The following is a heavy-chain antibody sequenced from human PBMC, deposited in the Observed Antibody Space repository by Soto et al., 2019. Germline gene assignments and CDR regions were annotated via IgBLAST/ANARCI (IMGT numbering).Heavy chain of an antibody. CDR2: IWYDGSNK. CDR1: GFTFSSYG. D-gene: IGHD2-15*01. V-gene: IGHV3-33*01. Sequence: GGSLRLSCAASGFTFSSYGMHWVRQAPGKGLEWVAVIWYDGSNKYYADSVKGRFTISRDNSKNTLYLQMNSLRAEDTAVYYCARTRGGRNHDAFDIWGQGTMVTVSS. CDR3: ARTRGGRNHDAFDI. J-gene: IGHJ3*02.